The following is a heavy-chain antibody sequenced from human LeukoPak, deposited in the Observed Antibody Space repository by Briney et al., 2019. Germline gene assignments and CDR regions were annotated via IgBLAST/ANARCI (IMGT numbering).Heavy chain of an antibody. CDR1: GGSFSGYY. CDR2: INHSGST. J-gene: IGHJ4*02. D-gene: IGHD3-3*01. CDR3: ARGQSTIFGVVSTFDY. V-gene: IGHV4-34*01. Sequence: SETLSLTCAVYGGSFSGYYWSWIRQPPGKGLEWIGEINHSGSTNYNPSLKSRVTISVDTSKNQFSLKLSSVTAADTAVYYCARGQSTIFGVVSTFDYWGQGTLVTVSP.